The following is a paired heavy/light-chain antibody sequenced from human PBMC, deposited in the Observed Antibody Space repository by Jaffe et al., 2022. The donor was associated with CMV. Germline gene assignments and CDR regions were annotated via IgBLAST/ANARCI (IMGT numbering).Heavy chain of an antibody. CDR2: ISSNGGNT. J-gene: IGHJ4*02. Sequence: EVQLLESGGGLVQPGVSLRLSCAASGFTFTTYAMTWVRQAPGKGLEWVSAISSNGGNTYYADSVKGRFTISRDNSKNTLYLQMNSLRVEDTAIYFCARLLGGACCDYGRLWGQGTLVTVSS. V-gene: IGHV3-23*01. D-gene: IGHD3-16*01. CDR3: ARLLGGACCDYGRL. CDR1: GFTFTTYA.
Light chain of an antibody. Sequence: DIQMTQSPPTLSASVGDRVTITCRASQNINSWLAWYQQKPGKAPKLLIYKASSLESGVPSRFSGSGSGTEFTLTISSLQPDDFATYHCQQYHTYSWTFGQGTKVDIK. CDR3: QQYHTYSWT. CDR2: KAS. J-gene: IGKJ1*01. CDR1: QNINSW. V-gene: IGKV1-5*03.